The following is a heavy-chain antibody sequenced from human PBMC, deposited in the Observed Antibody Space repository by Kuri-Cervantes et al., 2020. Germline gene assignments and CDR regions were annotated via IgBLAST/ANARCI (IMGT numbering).Heavy chain of an antibody. Sequence: SQTLSLTCAVYGGSFNDFYWTWIRQPPGKGLEWIGYIYYSGSTNYNPSLKSRVTISVDTSKNQFSLKLSSVTAADTAVYYCARMSSSWFDPWGQGTLVTVSS. CDR1: GGSFNDFY. CDR3: ARMSSSWFDP. CDR2: IYYSGST. V-gene: IGHV4-59*01. J-gene: IGHJ5*02. D-gene: IGHD6-13*01.